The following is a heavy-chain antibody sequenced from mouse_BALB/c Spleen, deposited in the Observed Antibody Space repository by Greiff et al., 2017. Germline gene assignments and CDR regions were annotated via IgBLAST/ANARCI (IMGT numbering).Heavy chain of an antibody. Sequence: QVQLQQSGAELAKPGASVKMSCKASGYTFTSYWMHWVKQRPGQGLEWIGYINPSTGYTEYNQKFKDKATLTADKSSSTAYMQLSSLTSEDSAVYYCARSYRSPDYWGQGTTLTVSS. V-gene: IGHV1-7*01. CDR2: INPSTGYT. CDR1: GYTFTSYW. CDR3: ARSYRSPDY. J-gene: IGHJ2*01. D-gene: IGHD2-14*01.